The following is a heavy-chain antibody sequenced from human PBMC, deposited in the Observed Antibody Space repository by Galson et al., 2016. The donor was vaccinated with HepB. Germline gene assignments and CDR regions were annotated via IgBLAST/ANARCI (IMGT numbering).Heavy chain of an antibody. Sequence: SGAEVKKPGESLKISCKGSGYSFASYWIGWVRQMPGKGLEYMGITFPGDSDTTYSPSFQGQVTISVDKSISTAYLQWSSLEASDTAMYYCTRLRFFSAANYFYGMDVWGQWTTVTVSS. CDR2: TFPGDSDT. V-gene: IGHV5-51*01. D-gene: IGHD3-10*01. CDR1: GYSFASYW. CDR3: TRLRFFSAANYFYGMDV. J-gene: IGHJ6*02.